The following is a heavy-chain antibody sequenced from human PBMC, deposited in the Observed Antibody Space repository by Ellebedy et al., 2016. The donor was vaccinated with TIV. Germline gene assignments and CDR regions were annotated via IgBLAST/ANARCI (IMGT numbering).Heavy chain of an antibody. J-gene: IGHJ4*02. D-gene: IGHD3-16*01. CDR1: GFTFSSYA. V-gene: IGHV3-23*01. Sequence: GESLKISCAASGFTFSSYAMSWVRQAPGKGLEWVSTISGSGGSTYYADSVKGRFTISRDNSKDTVYLQVNSLRAEDTAVYYCAKGALYSKITCFDSWGQGTLVTVSS. CDR3: AKGALYSKITCFDS. CDR2: ISGSGGST.